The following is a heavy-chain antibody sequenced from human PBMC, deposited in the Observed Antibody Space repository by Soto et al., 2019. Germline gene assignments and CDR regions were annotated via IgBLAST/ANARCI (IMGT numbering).Heavy chain of an antibody. D-gene: IGHD1-26*01. Sequence: GGSLRLSCAASGFTFSSYGMHWVRQAPGKGLEWVAVISYDGSNKYYADSVKGRFPISRDNSKNTLYLQMNSLRAEDTAVYYCAKDLWELLESGIFDYWGQGTLVTVSS. V-gene: IGHV3-30*18. J-gene: IGHJ4*02. CDR1: GFTFSSYG. CDR3: AKDLWELLESGIFDY. CDR2: ISYDGSNK.